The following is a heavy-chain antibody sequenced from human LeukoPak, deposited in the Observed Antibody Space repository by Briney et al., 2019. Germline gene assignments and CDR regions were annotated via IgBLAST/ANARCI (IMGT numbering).Heavy chain of an antibody. CDR1: GFSVGNNY. J-gene: IGHJ4*02. D-gene: IGHD5-24*01. CDR3: ARAIRDASVSLRFDY. V-gene: IGHV3-66*02. CDR2: IYSGGST. Sequence: GGSLRLSCVASGFSVGNNYMNWVRQAPGKGLEWVSVIYSGGSTYYADSVKGRFTISRDSSKNTLYLQIHSLRVEDTAAYYCARAIRDASVSLRFDYWGQGTLVTVSS.